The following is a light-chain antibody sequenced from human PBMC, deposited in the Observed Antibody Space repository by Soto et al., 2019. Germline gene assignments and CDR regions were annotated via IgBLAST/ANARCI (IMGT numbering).Light chain of an antibody. CDR3: SSYTSSSTLDV. V-gene: IGLV2-14*01. J-gene: IGLJ1*01. Sequence: QSVLTQPASLSGSPGQSITISCTGTSSDVGGYNYVSWYQQHPGKAPKLMIYDVSNRPSGVSNRFSGSKSGNTASLTISGLQAEDEADYYCSSYTSSSTLDVFGTG. CDR2: DVS. CDR1: SSDVGGYNY.